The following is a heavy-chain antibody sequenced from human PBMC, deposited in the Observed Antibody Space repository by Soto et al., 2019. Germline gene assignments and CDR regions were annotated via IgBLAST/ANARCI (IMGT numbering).Heavy chain of an antibody. D-gene: IGHD3-10*01. J-gene: IGHJ4*02. V-gene: IGHV3-23*01. Sequence: LRLSCAASGFTFCSYAMNWVRQAPGKGLEWVSTITGSGATTYYTDSVKGRFTISRDNSKNTLYLQMNSLRAEDTAVYYCASRTAVTNYFDYWGQGALVTVSS. CDR2: ITGSGATT. CDR1: GFTFCSYA. CDR3: ASRTAVTNYFDY.